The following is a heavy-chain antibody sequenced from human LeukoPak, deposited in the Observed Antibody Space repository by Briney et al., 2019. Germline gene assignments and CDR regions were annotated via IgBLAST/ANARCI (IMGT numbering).Heavy chain of an antibody. Sequence: ASVKVSCKASGGTFSTYTFSWVRQAPGQGLEWIGQIITIFGAANYAQKFQGRVTISADESTGTVYMELRSLRSEDTAVYYCARDPDSWGQGTLVTVSP. J-gene: IGHJ4*02. V-gene: IGHV1-69*13. CDR3: ARDPDS. CDR1: GGTFSTYT. CDR2: IITIFGAA.